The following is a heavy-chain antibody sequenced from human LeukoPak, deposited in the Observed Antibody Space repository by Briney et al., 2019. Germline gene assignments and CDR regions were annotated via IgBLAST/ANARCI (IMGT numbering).Heavy chain of an antibody. V-gene: IGHV3-43*01. CDR1: GFTFDDYT. CDR2: ISWDGGST. CDR3: AKGGRYNWNDFVDY. D-gene: IGHD1-1*01. Sequence: GGSLRLSCAASGFTFDDYTMHWVRQAPGKGLEWVSLISWDGGSTYYADSVKGRFTISRDNSRNSLYLQMNSLRTEDTALYYCAKGGRYNWNDFVDYWGQGSLVTVSS. J-gene: IGHJ4*02.